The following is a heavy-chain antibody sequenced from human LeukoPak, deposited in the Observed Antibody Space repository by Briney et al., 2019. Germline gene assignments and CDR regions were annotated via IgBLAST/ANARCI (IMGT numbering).Heavy chain of an antibody. D-gene: IGHD1-26*01. CDR2: FCGGGECT. Sequence: GGSLRFSCAASGFTFSSYAMSWVRRAPGKGLEWVSAFCGGGECTYYADSVKGRFTLSRDNSKNTLYLQMNSLRAEDTAVYFCAKGSRGNYYEGYFDYWGQGTLVTVSS. CDR1: GFTFSSYA. J-gene: IGHJ4*02. V-gene: IGHV3-23*01. CDR3: AKGSRGNYYEGYFDY.